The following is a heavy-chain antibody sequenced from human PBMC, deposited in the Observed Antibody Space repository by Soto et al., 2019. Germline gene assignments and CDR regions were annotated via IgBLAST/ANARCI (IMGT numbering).Heavy chain of an antibody. V-gene: IGHV5-51*01. J-gene: IGHJ4*02. D-gene: IGHD5-18*01. CDR2: IYPCDSDT. CDR3: ARILNTATVTDPDY. CDR1: GYSFTAYW. Sequence: ESLSISFKASGYSFTAYWIPWVRQMPGKGLEWMGIIYPCDSDTRYSPSFQGQVTISADKSISTAYLQWSSLKASDTAMYYCARILNTATVTDPDYWGQGTLVTVSS.